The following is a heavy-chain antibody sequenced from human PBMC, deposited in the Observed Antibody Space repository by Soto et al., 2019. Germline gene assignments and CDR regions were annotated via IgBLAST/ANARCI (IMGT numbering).Heavy chain of an antibody. CDR1: GFTFSSYA. Sequence: EVQVLESGGGLVQPGGSLRLSCAASGFTFSSYAMSWVRQAPGRGLEWVPAISGSGGSTYHADSVRGRFTISRDNSKNTLYLQMNSLRAEDTAVYYCAKDPSYGSGSYYYYYYGMDVWGQGTTVTVSS. D-gene: IGHD3-10*01. J-gene: IGHJ6*02. V-gene: IGHV3-23*01. CDR2: ISGSGGST. CDR3: AKDPSYGSGSYYYYYYGMDV.